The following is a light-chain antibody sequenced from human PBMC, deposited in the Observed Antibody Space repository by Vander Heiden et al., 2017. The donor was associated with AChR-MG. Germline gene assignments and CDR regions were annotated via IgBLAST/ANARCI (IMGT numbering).Light chain of an antibody. Sequence: QSALTQPPSASGSPGQSVTISCTGTSSDVGRFNHVSWYQQHPGKAPKLMIYEVTKRPSGVPDRFSGSKSGNTASLTVSGLQPEDEADYYCTSYAGSNNPVVFGGGTKLTVL. J-gene: IGLJ2*01. V-gene: IGLV2-8*01. CDR3: TSYAGSNNPVV. CDR2: EVT. CDR1: SSDVGRFNH.